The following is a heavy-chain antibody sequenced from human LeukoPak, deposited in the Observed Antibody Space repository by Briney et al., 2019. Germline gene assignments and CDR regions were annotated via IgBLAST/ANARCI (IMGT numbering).Heavy chain of an antibody. V-gene: IGHV1-69*05. CDR1: GGTFSSYA. CDR2: IIPIFGTA. D-gene: IGHD3-22*01. CDR3: ARNWYDSSGYLPYYFDY. Sequence: GASVKVSCKASGGTFSSYAISRVRQAPGQGLEWMGGIIPIFGTANYAQKFQGRVTITTDESTSTAYMELSSLRSEDTAVYYCARNWYDSSGYLPYYFDYWGQGTLVTVSS. J-gene: IGHJ4*02.